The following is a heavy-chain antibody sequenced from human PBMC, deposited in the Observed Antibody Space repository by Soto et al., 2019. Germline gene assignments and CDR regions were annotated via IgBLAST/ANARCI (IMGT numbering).Heavy chain of an antibody. V-gene: IGHV4-59*01. CDR2: IYYSGST. D-gene: IGHD4-17*01. Sequence: SETLSLTCTVSGGSISSYYWSWIRQPPGKGLEWIGYIYYSGSTNYNPSLKSRVTISVDTSKNQFSLKLSSVTAEDTAVYYCERGYGDYGVGDAFDIWGQGTMVTVSS. CDR3: ERGYGDYGVGDAFDI. CDR1: GGSISSYY. J-gene: IGHJ3*02.